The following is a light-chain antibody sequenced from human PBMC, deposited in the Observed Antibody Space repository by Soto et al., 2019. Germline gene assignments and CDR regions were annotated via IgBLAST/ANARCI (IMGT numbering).Light chain of an antibody. CDR1: SSDVGSYNL. Sequence: QSALTQPASVSGSPGQSITISCTGTSSDVGSYNLVSWYQQHPGKAPKLMIYEVSKRHSGVSNRFSGSKSGNTASLTISGLQAEDEADYYCFSYAGSSTSDVFGTGTKVTVL. CDR3: FSYAGSSTSDV. CDR2: EVS. V-gene: IGLV2-23*02. J-gene: IGLJ1*01.